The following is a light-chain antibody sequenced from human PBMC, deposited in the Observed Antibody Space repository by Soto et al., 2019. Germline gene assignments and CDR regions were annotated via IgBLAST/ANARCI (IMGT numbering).Light chain of an antibody. CDR2: EVS. CDR3: NSYAGSNNV. Sequence: QSALTQPPSASGSPGQSVTISCTGASSDVGGYNYVSWYQQHPGKAPKLMIYEVSKRPSGVPDRFSGSKSGNTASLTVSGLQAEDDADYYCNSYAGSNNVFGTGTKLTVL. V-gene: IGLV2-8*01. CDR1: SSDVGGYNY. J-gene: IGLJ1*01.